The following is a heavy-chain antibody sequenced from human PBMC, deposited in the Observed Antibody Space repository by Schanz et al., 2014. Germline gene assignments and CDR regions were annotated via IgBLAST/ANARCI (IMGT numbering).Heavy chain of an antibody. D-gene: IGHD3-9*01. CDR1: TFTFSSDW. Sequence: EVQLAESGGGLVQPGGSLRLSCAASTFTFSSDWMSWVRQAPGKGLEWVANIKKDGSEKYYVDSVKGRFTISRDNAKNSLFLQMNSLRPEDTAVYYCAKAADWPVTRFDPWGQGTLVTVSS. V-gene: IGHV3-7*02. CDR2: IKKDGSEK. J-gene: IGHJ5*02. CDR3: AKAADWPVTRFDP.